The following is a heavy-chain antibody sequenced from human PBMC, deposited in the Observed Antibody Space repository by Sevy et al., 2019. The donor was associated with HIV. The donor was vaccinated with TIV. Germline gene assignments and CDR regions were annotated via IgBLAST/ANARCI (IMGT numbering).Heavy chain of an antibody. CDR1: GGSITTYY. Sequence: SETLSLTCTVSGGSITTYYWSWIRQPPGKGLEWIGYIHYSGRTNYNPSLKRRLTISVDTSKNQFSLKLTSVTAADTAVYYCAGEATGAFDYWGQGTLVTVSS. CDR3: AGEATGAFDY. J-gene: IGHJ4*02. V-gene: IGHV4-59*01. CDR2: IHYSGRT. D-gene: IGHD5-12*01.